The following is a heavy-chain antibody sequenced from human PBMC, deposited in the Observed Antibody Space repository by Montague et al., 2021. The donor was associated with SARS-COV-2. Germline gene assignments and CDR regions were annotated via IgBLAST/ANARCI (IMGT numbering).Heavy chain of an antibody. D-gene: IGHD5-24*01. Sequence: SETLSLTCTGSSDCMRRHFGSWIRRPPVKSRDWIGYIYYSGSTNYNPSLKSRVTISVDTSKNQFSLNLTSVTAADTAVYCCARETRYNWFGPWGPGTLVSVSS. CDR1: SDCMRRHF. J-gene: IGHJ5*02. CDR3: ARETRYNWFGP. V-gene: IGHV4-59*11. CDR2: IYYSGST.